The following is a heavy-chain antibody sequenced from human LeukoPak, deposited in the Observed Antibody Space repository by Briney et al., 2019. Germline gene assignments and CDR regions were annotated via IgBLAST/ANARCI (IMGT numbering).Heavy chain of an antibody. D-gene: IGHD5-12*01. CDR1: GFTFSSYG. CDR2: ISSSGSTI. CDR3: ARDISGYGTPYYFDY. V-gene: IGHV3-48*04. J-gene: IGHJ4*02. Sequence: HPGRSLRLSCAASGFTFSSYGMHWVRQAPGKGLEWVSYISSSGSTIYYADSVKGRFTISRDNAKNSLYLQMNSLRAEDTAVYYCARDISGYGTPYYFDYWGQGTLVTVSS.